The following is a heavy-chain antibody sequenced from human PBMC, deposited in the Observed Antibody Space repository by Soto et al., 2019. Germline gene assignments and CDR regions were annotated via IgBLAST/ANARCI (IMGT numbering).Heavy chain of an antibody. J-gene: IGHJ5*02. Sequence: QVQLVQSGAEVKKPGASVKVSCKASGYTFTGYGITWVRQAPGQGLEWMGWISAYNGNTDYAQKRQGRVTMTTDTATRAAYMALRSVRSDDTAVYCCARDPYIYYGISRSQRGFDAWGQGSLVTVSS. CDR3: ARDPYIYYGISRSQRGFDA. CDR2: ISAYNGNT. D-gene: IGHD3-22*01. CDR1: GYTFTGYG. V-gene: IGHV1-18*01.